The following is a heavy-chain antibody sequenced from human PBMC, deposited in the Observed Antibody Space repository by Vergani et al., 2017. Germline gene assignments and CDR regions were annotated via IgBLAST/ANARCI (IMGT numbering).Heavy chain of an antibody. CDR3: AKVRRSGEGDY. D-gene: IGHD6-19*01. Sequence: QVQLVESGGGVVQPGRSLRLSCAASGFTFSNYAMHWVRQAPGKGLEWVAVISYDGSNKYYVDSVKGRFTISRDNSKNTLYLQMNSLRAEDTAVYYCAKVRRSGEGDYWGQGTLVTVSS. CDR2: ISYDGSNK. J-gene: IGHJ4*02. V-gene: IGHV3-30*04. CDR1: GFTFSNYA.